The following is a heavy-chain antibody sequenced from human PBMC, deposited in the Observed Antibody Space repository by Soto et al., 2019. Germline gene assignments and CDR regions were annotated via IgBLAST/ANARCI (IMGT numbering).Heavy chain of an antibody. CDR2: TIPVFNTA. Sequence: QVQLEQSGAEVKKPGSSVKVSCKASGGTLSDHGVAWLRQAPGQGLEWMGGTIPVFNTAKYAQKFQGRVAVTAVKFTNIPYMDLTSLRSEDTAFYFCARGVYGSGNYYTGPSAFDIWGQGTMVIVSS. D-gene: IGHD3-10*01. V-gene: IGHV1-69*06. CDR3: ARGVYGSGNYYTGPSAFDI. J-gene: IGHJ3*02. CDR1: GGTLSDHG.